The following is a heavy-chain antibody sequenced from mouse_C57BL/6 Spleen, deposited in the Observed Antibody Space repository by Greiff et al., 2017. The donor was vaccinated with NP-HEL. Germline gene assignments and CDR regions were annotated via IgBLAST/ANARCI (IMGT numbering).Heavy chain of an antibody. J-gene: IGHJ4*01. Sequence: VQLQQSGAELVKPGASVKLSCKASGYTFTSYWMQWVKQRPGQGLEWIGELDPSDSYTNYNQNCKGKVTLTVDTSYSTAYMQLSSLTSEDCAVYDCARAYALDYLGHGTSGTVSS. V-gene: IGHV1-50*01. CDR2: LDPSDSYT. CDR3: ARAYALDY. CDR1: GYTFTSYW.